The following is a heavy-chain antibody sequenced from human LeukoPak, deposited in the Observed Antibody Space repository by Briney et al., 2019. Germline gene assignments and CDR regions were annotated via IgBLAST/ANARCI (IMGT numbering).Heavy chain of an antibody. CDR3: AKASKDYDFWSGYYGNDAFDI. CDR1: GFTFSSYA. D-gene: IGHD3-3*01. CDR2: ISGSGGST. V-gene: IGHV3-23*01. J-gene: IGHJ3*02. Sequence: PGGSLRLSCAASGFTFSSYAMSWVRQAPGKGLEWVSAISGSGGSTYYADSVKGRFTISRDNSKNTLYLQMDSLRAEDTAVYYCAKASKDYDFWSGYYGNDAFDIWGQGTMVTVSS.